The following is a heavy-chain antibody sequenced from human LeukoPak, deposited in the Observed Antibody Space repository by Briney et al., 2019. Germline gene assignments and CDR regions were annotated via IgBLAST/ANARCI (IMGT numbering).Heavy chain of an antibody. J-gene: IGHJ6*02. D-gene: IGHD1-1*01. CDR3: ARQQPEYYYYYVMDV. V-gene: IGHV4-59*08. CDR2: IYYSGST. CDR1: GGSISSYY. Sequence: SETLSLTCTVSGGSISSYYWSWIRQPPWKGLEWIGYIYYSGSTNYNPSLKSRVTISVDTSKNQFSLKLSSVTAADTAVYYCARQQPEYYYYYVMDVWGQGTTVTVSS.